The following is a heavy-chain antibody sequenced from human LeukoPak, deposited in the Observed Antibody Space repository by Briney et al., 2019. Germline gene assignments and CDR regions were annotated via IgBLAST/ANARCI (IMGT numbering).Heavy chain of an antibody. CDR2: IYHSGST. Sequence: ETLSLTCTVSGYSISSGYYWGWIRQPPGTGLEWIGTIYHSGSTYYNPSLKSRVTVSVDTSKNQFSLKLSSVTAADTAVYYCARDPGYYDTSGYPAYFDYWGQGTLVTVSS. V-gene: IGHV4-38-2*02. D-gene: IGHD3-22*01. CDR3: ARDPGYYDTSGYPAYFDY. J-gene: IGHJ4*02. CDR1: GYSISSGYY.